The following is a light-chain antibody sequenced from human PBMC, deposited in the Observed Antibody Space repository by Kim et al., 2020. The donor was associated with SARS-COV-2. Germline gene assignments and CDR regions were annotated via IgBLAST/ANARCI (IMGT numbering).Light chain of an antibody. CDR2: SNN. CDR1: GSKSESNT. V-gene: IGLV1-44*01. J-gene: IGLJ2*01. Sequence: GQRVTISGAGNGSKSESNTVNWYQQLPGTAPKLLIYSNNQRPSGVPDRFSGSKSGTSASLAISGLQSEDEADYYCAAWDDSLNGVVFGGGTQLTVL. CDR3: AAWDDSLNGVV.